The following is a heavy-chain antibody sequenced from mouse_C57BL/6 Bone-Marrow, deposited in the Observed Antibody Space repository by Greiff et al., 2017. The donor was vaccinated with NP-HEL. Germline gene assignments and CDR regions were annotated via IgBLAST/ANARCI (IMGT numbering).Heavy chain of an antibody. Sequence: EVTLMESGGDLVKPGGSLRLSCAASGFTFSSYGMSWVRQTPDKRLEWVATISSGGSYTYYPDSLKGRFTISRDNAKNTLYLQMSSLKSEDTAIYYCASTYDYDVAWFAYWGQGTLVTVSA. CDR2: ISSGGSYT. CDR1: GFTFSSYG. V-gene: IGHV5-6*01. D-gene: IGHD2-4*01. J-gene: IGHJ3*01. CDR3: ASTYDYDVAWFAY.